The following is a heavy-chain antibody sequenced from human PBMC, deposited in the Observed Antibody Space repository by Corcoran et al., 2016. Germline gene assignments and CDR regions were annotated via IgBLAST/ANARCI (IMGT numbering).Heavy chain of an antibody. D-gene: IGHD6-6*01. CDR3: ARLGYSSSSHAFDI. V-gene: IGHV5-51*01. Sequence: EVQLVQSGAEVKKPGESLKISCKDSGYSFTNYWIGWVRQMPGKGLEWMGIIYPADSDTRYSPSFQGQVTISADKSIRTAYLQWSILKASDTAIYYCARLGYSSSSHAFDIWGQGTMVNVPS. CDR2: IYPADSDT. CDR1: GYSFTNYW. J-gene: IGHJ3*02.